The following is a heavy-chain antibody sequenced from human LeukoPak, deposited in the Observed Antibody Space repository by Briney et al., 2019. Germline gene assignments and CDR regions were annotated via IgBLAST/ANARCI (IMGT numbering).Heavy chain of an antibody. V-gene: IGHV4-39*07. CDR1: GGSISSSSYY. J-gene: IGHJ4*02. D-gene: IGHD1-26*01. CDR3: ATEGGRYNVDY. CDR2: MYYNGST. Sequence: SETLSLTCTVSGGSISSSSYYWGWIRQPPGKGLEWIGSMYYNGSTYHNPSLKSRVTISVDTSKNQFSLKLRSVTAADTAVYYCATEGGRYNVDYWGQGTLVTVSS.